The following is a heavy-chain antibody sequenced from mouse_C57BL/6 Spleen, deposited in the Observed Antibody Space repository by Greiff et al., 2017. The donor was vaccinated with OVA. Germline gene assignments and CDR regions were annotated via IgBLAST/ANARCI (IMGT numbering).Heavy chain of an antibody. D-gene: IGHD2-4*01. CDR2: IYPRDGST. Sequence: QVQLQQSDAELVKPGASVKISCKVSGYTFTDHTIHWMKQRPEQGLEWIGYIYPRDGSTNYNEKFKGKATLTADTSSSTAYLQLHSLTSEDSAVYCCERLGAYDCDGGSYFDYWGQGTTLTVSS. CDR3: ERLGAYDCDGGSYFDY. J-gene: IGHJ2*01. CDR1: GYTFTDHT. V-gene: IGHV1-78*01.